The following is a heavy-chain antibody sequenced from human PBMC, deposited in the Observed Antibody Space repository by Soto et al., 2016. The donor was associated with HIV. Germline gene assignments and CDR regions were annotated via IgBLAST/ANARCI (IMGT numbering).Heavy chain of an antibody. CDR1: GFTFSSYG. CDR2: IWYDGSNK. CDR3: AKDHPEGGFLGPGYMDV. V-gene: IGHV3-30*18. D-gene: IGHD3-3*01. J-gene: IGHJ6*03. Sequence: VQLVESGGGVVQPGRSLRLSCAASGFTFSSYGMHWVRQAPGKGLEWVAVIWYDGSNKYYAGSVKGRFTISRDNSKNTLYLQMNSLRAEDTAMYYCAKDHPEGGFLGPGYMDVWGKGTTVTVSS.